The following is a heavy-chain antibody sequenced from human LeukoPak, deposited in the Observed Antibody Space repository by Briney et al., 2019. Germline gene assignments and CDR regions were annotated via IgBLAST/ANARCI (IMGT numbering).Heavy chain of an antibody. CDR2: IYYSGST. CDR1: GGSISSGGYY. J-gene: IGHJ5*02. V-gene: IGHV4-31*03. Sequence: PSETLSLTCTVSGGSISSGGYYWSWIRQHPGKGLEWIGYIYYSGSTYYNPSLKSRVTISVDTSKNQFSLKLSSVTAADTAVYYCARGWGWGSGSYESFGFDPWGQGTLVTVSS. D-gene: IGHD3-10*01. CDR3: ARGWGWGSGSYESFGFDP.